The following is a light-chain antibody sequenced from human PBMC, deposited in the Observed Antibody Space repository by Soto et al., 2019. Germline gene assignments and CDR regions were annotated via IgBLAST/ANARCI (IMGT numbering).Light chain of an antibody. CDR1: QSVSTN. CDR3: QQYNNWPPFT. Sequence: EIVMTQSPATLSMSPGERAALSCRASQSVSTNLAWYQQKPGQAPRLLIYGASTRATRIPARFSGSGSGTEFTLTISSLQSADFALYYCQQYNNWPPFTFGPGTKVDIK. V-gene: IGKV3-15*01. CDR2: GAS. J-gene: IGKJ3*01.